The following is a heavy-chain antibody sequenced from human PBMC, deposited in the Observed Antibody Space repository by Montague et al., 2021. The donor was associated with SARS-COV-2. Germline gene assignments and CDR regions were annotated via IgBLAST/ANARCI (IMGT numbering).Heavy chain of an antibody. CDR3: ARAQNTCFIANCVNYFEV. V-gene: IGHV4-59*01. J-gene: IGHJ4*02. D-gene: IGHD1-1*01. CDR1: GGSISSYY. Sequence: SETLSLTCEVSGGSISSYYWSWIRQSPGKGLEWIGYVHYTGSTKYNPSPKTRVTLSLDTPKKHCPLKLKSATAADTAVSYCARAQNTCFIANCVNYFEVWGLGALVTVSS. CDR2: VHYTGST.